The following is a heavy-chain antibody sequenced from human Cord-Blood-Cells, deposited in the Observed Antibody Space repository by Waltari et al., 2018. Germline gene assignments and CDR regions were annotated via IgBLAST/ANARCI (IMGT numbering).Heavy chain of an antibody. Sequence: VRQAPGKGLEWVSSISSSSYIYYADSVKGRFTISRDNAKNSLYLQMNSLRAEDTAVYYCARDHSDCSSTSCYRGAFDIWGQGTMVTVSS. V-gene: IGHV3-21*01. CDR3: ARDHSDCSSTSCYRGAFDI. J-gene: IGHJ3*02. CDR2: ISSSSYI. D-gene: IGHD2-2*01.